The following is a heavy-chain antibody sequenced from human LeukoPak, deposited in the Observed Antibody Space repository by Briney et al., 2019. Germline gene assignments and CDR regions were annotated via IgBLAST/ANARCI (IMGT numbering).Heavy chain of an antibody. D-gene: IGHD3-10*02. CDR2: ISYDGSKI. CDR3: AELGITMIGGV. J-gene: IGHJ4*02. CDR1: GFAFSSYG. V-gene: IGHV3-30*18. Sequence: GGSLRLSCAASGFAFSSYGMHWVRQAPGKGLEWVSIISYDGSKIYYGDSVKGRFTISKDDSENTLYLQMNSLSAEDTAVYYCAELGITMIGGVWGQGTLVTVSS.